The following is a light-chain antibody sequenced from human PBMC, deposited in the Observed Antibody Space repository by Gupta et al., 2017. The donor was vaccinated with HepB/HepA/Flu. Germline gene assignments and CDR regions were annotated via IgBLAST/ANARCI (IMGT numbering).Light chain of an antibody. CDR3: LFV. Sequence: QSALTQPASVSGSPGQSITISCTGTSSDIGGYNYVSWYQQRPGQTPKLLIFDVNNRPSGISNRSSGAKSGNTASLTISDYYCYSHTSSDTLFVFGPGTKVTVL. V-gene: IGLV2-14*03. J-gene: IGLJ1*01. CDR1: SSDIGGYNY. CDR2: DVN.